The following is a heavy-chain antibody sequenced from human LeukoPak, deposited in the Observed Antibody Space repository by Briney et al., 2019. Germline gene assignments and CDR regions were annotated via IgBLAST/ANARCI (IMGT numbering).Heavy chain of an antibody. Sequence: ASVKVSCKASGYTFTDYYMHWVRQAPGQGLEWMGWINPNSGDKKYAQKFQGRVTMTRDTSISTAYMELTSLRSEDTAVYYCARKGASDYWGQGTLVTVSS. CDR2: INPNSGDK. CDR3: ARKGASDY. V-gene: IGHV1-2*02. CDR1: GYTFTDYY. J-gene: IGHJ4*02.